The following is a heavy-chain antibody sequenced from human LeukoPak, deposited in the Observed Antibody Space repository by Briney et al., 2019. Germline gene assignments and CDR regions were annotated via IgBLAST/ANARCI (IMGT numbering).Heavy chain of an antibody. J-gene: IGHJ4*02. CDR2: ISYDGSKK. CDR1: GVSFSIYG. D-gene: IGHD3-22*01. Sequence: GGSLRLSCAASGVSFSIYGIHWVRQAPSKGLEWVAFISYDGSKKDYADSVKGRFTISRDNSKNTLYLQMNRLKSEDTATYYCAKGPTEYYYDSSGYFKYWGQGTLVTVSS. CDR3: AKGPTEYYYDSSGYFKY. V-gene: IGHV3-30*18.